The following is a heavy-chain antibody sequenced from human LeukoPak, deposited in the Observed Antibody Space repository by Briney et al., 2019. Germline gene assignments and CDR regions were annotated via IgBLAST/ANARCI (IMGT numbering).Heavy chain of an antibody. CDR1: GGSFSGYY. CDR3: ARTKRITMVRGWFDP. V-gene: IGHV4-34*01. CDR2: INHSGST. D-gene: IGHD3-10*01. Sequence: SETLSLTCAVYGGSFSGYYWSWIRQPPGKGLEWIGEINHSGSTNYNPSLKSRVTISVDTSKNQFSLKLSSVTAADTAVYYCARTKRITMVRGWFDPWGQGTLVTVSS. J-gene: IGHJ5*02.